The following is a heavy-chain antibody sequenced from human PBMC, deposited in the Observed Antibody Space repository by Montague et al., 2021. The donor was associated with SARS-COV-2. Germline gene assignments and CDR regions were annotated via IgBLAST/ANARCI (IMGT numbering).Heavy chain of an antibody. CDR3: ARGGSWLYYFDY. V-gene: IGHV6-1*01. J-gene: IGHJ4*02. D-gene: IGHD6-13*01. Sequence: CAISGDSVASNSVAWNWIRQSPSRGLEWLGRTYYRSKWYNDYAVSAKSRITINPDTSKNQFSLQLNSVTPEDTAVYYCARGGSWLYYFDYWGQGTLVTVSS. CDR2: TYYRSKWYN. CDR1: GDSVASNSVA.